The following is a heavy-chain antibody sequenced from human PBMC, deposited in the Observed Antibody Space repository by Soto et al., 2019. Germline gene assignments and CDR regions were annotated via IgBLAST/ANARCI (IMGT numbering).Heavy chain of an antibody. Sequence: SVKVSCKASGGSFSSLVISWLRQAPGQGPEWMGGINPMLGVANFAQKSQDRVTITADESTTTAYMELSSLRSEDTAVYYCARGPAQFDPWGQGTLVTVSS. J-gene: IGHJ5*02. CDR2: INPMLGVA. D-gene: IGHD2-2*01. CDR3: ARGPAQFDP. CDR1: GGSFSSLV. V-gene: IGHV1-69*10.